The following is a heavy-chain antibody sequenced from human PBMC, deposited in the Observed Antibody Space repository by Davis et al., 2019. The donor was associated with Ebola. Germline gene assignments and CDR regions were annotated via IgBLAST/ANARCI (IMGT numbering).Heavy chain of an antibody. D-gene: IGHD1-1*01. CDR2: LGTRATTT. V-gene: IGHV3-23*05. Sequence: GGSLRLSCAASGFTFSSYAMSWVRQAPGKGLEWVSTLGTRATTTYYADSVKGRFTISRDNSKNTLYLQMNSLRAEDTAVYYCAKVTGTSGYWGQGTLVTVSS. CDR1: GFTFSSYA. CDR3: AKVTGTSGY. J-gene: IGHJ4*02.